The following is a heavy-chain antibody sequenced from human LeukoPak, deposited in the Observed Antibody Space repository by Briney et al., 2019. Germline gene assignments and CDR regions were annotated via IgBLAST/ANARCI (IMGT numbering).Heavy chain of an antibody. V-gene: IGHV4-30-4*01. D-gene: IGHD3-10*01. CDR1: GGSISSGDYY. CDR3: ARGRFGELSSPFDN. J-gene: IGHJ4*02. CDR2: IYYSGST. Sequence: PSETLSLTCTVSGGSISSGDYYRSWIRQPPGKGLEWIGYIYYSGSTYYNPSLKSRVTISVDTSKNQFSLKLSSVTAADTAVYYCARGRFGELSSPFDNWGQGTLVTVSS.